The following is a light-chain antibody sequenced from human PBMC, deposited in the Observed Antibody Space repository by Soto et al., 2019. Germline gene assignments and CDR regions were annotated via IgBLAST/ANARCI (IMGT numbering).Light chain of an antibody. J-gene: IGLJ2*01. CDR3: CSYAGRTGL. CDR2: EGS. CDR1: SSDVGSYNL. Sequence: QSALTQPASVSGSPGQSITISCTGTSSDVGSYNLVSWYQQHPGKAPKLMNYEGSKRPSGVSNRFSGSKSGNTASLTISGLQAEDAADYYCCSYAGRTGLFGGGTKSPS. V-gene: IGLV2-23*01.